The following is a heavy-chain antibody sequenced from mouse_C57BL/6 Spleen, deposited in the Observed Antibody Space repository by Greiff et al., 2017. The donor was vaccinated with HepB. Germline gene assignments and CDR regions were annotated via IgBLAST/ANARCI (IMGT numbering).Heavy chain of an antibody. CDR1: GYSITSGYY. J-gene: IGHJ1*03. CDR3: ARFYDEGYFDV. CDR2: ISYDGSN. V-gene: IGHV3-6*01. Sequence: DVQLQESGPGLVKPSQSLSLTCSVTGYSITSGYYWNWIRQFPGNKLEWMGYISYDGSNNYNPSLKNRISITRDTSKNQFFLKLNSVTTEDTATYYCARFYDEGYFDVWGTGTTVTVSS. D-gene: IGHD2-3*01.